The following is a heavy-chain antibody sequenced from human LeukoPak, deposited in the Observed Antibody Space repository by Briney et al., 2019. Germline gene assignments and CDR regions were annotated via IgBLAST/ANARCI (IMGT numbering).Heavy chain of an antibody. Sequence: ASVKVSCKASGYTFTSYDINWVRQATGQGLEWMGWMNPKSGNTGYAQKFQGRVTITRNTSISTAYMELSSLRSEDTAVYYCARGFSCSSTSCYRFYYYYMDVWGKGTTVTVSS. V-gene: IGHV1-8*03. CDR1: GYTFTSYD. CDR3: ARGFSCSSTSCYRFYYYYMDV. J-gene: IGHJ6*03. D-gene: IGHD2-2*01. CDR2: MNPKSGNT.